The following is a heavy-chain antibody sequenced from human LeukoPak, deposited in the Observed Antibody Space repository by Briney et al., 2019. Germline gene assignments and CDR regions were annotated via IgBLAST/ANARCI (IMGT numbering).Heavy chain of an antibody. V-gene: IGHV3-30*18. J-gene: IGHJ4*02. CDR1: GFHFSSYG. Sequence: PGGSLRLSCAASGFHFSSYGMLWVRPAPGKGLEWVAVISYDGSNKYYADSVKGRFTISRDNSKNTLYLQMNSLRAEDTAVYYCAKDRTTVTAIADYWGQGTLVTVSS. D-gene: IGHD4-4*01. CDR3: AKDRTTVTAIADY. CDR2: ISYDGSNK.